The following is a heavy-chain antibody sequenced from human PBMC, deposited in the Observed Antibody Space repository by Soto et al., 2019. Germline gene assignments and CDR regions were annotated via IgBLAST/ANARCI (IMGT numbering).Heavy chain of an antibody. V-gene: IGHV4-30-4*01. Sequence: PSETLSLTCTVSGGSISSGENFWNWIRQSPRKGLEWIGYIHHSGSTYYNPSLKSRLTISVDTSKNQISLKLNSVTAADTAVYYCARDTGTYPYYFDYWGQGTLVTVSS. D-gene: IGHD1-26*01. CDR3: ARDTGTYPYYFDY. J-gene: IGHJ4*02. CDR1: GGSISSGENF. CDR2: IHHSGST.